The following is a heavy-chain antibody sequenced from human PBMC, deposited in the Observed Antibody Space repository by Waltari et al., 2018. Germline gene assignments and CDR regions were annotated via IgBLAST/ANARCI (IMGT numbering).Heavy chain of an antibody. J-gene: IGHJ4*02. D-gene: IGHD4-17*01. CDR1: GFTFSSYE. Sequence: EVQLVESGGGLVQPGGSLRLSCAASGFTFSSYEMNWVRQAPGKGLELVSYISSSGSTIYYADSVKGRFTIARDNAKNSLYLQMNSLRAEDTAVYYCARGAAMVTTYYFDYWGQGTLVTVSS. V-gene: IGHV3-48*03. CDR3: ARGAAMVTTYYFDY. CDR2: ISSSGSTI.